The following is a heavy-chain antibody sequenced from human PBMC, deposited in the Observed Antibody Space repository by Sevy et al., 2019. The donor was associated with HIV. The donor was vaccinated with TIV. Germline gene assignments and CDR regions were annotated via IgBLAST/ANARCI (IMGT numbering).Heavy chain of an antibody. CDR1: GGSISSYY. CDR3: ARDPGIAVAGEYYFYY. D-gene: IGHD6-19*01. V-gene: IGHV4-59*13. CDR2: IYYSGST. J-gene: IGHJ4*02. Sequence: SETLSLTCTVSGGSISSYYWSWIRQPPGKGLEWIGYIYYSGSTNYNPSLKSRVTISVDTSKNQFSLKLTSVTAADTAVYYCARDPGIAVAGEYYFYYWGQGTLVTVSS.